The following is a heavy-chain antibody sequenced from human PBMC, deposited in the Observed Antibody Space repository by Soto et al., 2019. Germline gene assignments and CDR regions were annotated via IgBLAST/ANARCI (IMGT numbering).Heavy chain of an antibody. V-gene: IGHV3-23*01. CDR3: AKNYDILTGPFYYFDY. CDR1: GFTFSSYA. J-gene: IGHJ4*02. D-gene: IGHD3-9*01. CDR2: ISGSGGST. Sequence: HPGGSLRLSCAASGFTFSSYAMSWVRQAPGKGLEWVSAISGSGGSTYYADSVKGRFTISRDNSKNTLYLQMNSLRAEDTSVYYCAKNYDILTGPFYYFDYWGQGTLVTVSS.